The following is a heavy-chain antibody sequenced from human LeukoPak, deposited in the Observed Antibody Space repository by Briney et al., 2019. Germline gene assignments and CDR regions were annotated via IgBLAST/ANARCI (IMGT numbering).Heavy chain of an antibody. Sequence: ASVKVSCKASGYTFTTYGISWVRQAPGQGLEWMAWISAYNGNTNYAQNLQGRFTMTTDTSTSTVYMELSSLRSDDTAVYYCARETAAAGTTYYYYYMDVWGKGTTVTVSS. J-gene: IGHJ6*03. D-gene: IGHD6-13*01. V-gene: IGHV1-18*01. CDR3: ARETAAAGTTYYYYYMDV. CDR1: GYTFTTYG. CDR2: ISAYNGNT.